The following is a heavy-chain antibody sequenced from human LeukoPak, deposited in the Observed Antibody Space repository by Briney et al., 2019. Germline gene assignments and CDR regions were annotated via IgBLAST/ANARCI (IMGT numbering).Heavy chain of an antibody. J-gene: IGHJ5*02. Sequence: ASVKVSCKASGYTFTRHYIQWVRQAPAQGLEWMGIINPSGGSTSYAQKFQGRVTLTRDTSTSTVYMELSSLRSEDTAVYYCARERGVAVAGEGVDPWGQGTLVTVSS. CDR3: ARERGVAVAGEGVDP. CDR1: GYTFTRHY. V-gene: IGHV1-46*01. CDR2: INPSGGST. D-gene: IGHD6-19*01.